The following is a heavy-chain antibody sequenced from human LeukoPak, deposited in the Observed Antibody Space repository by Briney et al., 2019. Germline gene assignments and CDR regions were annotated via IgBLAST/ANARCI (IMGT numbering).Heavy chain of an antibody. CDR2: ISGSGGST. V-gene: IGHV3-23*01. CDR1: GFTFSSYA. D-gene: IGHD3-16*01. CDR3: ARGVITFGGVDDAFDI. J-gene: IGHJ3*02. Sequence: QSGGSLRLSCAASGFTFSSYAMSWVRQAPGKGLERVSAISGSGGSTYYADSVKGRFTISRENAKNSLYLQMNGLRAGDTAVYYCARGVITFGGVDDAFDIWGQGTMVTVSS.